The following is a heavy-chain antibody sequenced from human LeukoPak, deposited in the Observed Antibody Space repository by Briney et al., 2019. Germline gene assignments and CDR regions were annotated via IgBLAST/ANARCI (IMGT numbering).Heavy chain of an antibody. D-gene: IGHD4-23*01. CDR3: AKDYVTGGGHDY. Sequence: GGSLRLSCAASGFTFSSYGMHWVRQAPGKGLEWVAVISYDGSNKYYADSVKGRFTISRDNSKNTLYLQMNSLRAEDMAVYYCAKDYVTGGGHDYWGQGTLVTVSS. CDR1: GFTFSSYG. V-gene: IGHV3-30*18. CDR2: ISYDGSNK. J-gene: IGHJ4*02.